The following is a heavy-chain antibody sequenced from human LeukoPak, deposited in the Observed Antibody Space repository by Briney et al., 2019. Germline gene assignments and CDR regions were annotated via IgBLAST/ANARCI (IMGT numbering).Heavy chain of an antibody. Sequence: PGGPLRLSCAASGFTFSNYNMNWVRQAPGKGLEWVSYISSSSGTIYYADSVTGRFTISRDNAKSSLYLQMNSLRDEDTAVYYCARDLFYNLPHYFDSWGQGTLVTVSS. D-gene: IGHD1-14*01. V-gene: IGHV3-48*02. CDR3: ARDLFYNLPHYFDS. CDR1: GFTFSNYN. J-gene: IGHJ4*02. CDR2: ISSSSGTI.